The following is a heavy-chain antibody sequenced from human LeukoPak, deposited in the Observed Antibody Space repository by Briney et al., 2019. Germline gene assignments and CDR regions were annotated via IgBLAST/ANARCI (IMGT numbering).Heavy chain of an antibody. V-gene: IGHV3-49*04. Sequence: QPGRSLRLSCIASGFTFGDYAMSWVRQAPGKGLEWVGFIRSKAYGGTTEYAASVKSRFSISRDDSKSIAYLQMNSLRTEDTAVFYCTRDCSSGSCWGDAFDIWGQGTMVTVSS. J-gene: IGHJ3*02. CDR1: GFTFGDYA. CDR2: IRSKAYGGTT. D-gene: IGHD2-15*01. CDR3: TRDCSSGSCWGDAFDI.